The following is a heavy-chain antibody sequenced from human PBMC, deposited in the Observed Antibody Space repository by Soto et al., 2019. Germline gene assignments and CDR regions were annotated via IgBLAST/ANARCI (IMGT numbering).Heavy chain of an antibody. V-gene: IGHV1-18*01. CDR3: ARDVSVGVGGYFFDS. J-gene: IGHJ4*02. Sequence: ASVKVSCKASGYTLISYGITWVRQAPGQGLEWMGGISAYSSNTHYAQKFQGRVTMTTDASTSTAYMELRSLTSDDTAAYYCARDVSVGVGGYFFDSWGQGTLVTVSS. D-gene: IGHD2-21*01. CDR1: GYTLISYG. CDR2: ISAYSSNT.